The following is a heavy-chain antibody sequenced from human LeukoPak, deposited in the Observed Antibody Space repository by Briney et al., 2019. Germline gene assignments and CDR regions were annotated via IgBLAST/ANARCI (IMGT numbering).Heavy chain of an antibody. CDR2: IHNSGST. CDR1: GGSISTYY. Sequence: SETLSLTCTVSGGSISTYYWSWIRQPPGKGLEWIGYIHNSGSTNYNPSLKSRVTMSVDTSKNQFSLKLNSVTAADTAVYYCARDLSYDTSGYYPLAYWGQGTLVTVSS. D-gene: IGHD3-22*01. CDR3: ARDLSYDTSGYYPLAY. J-gene: IGHJ4*02. V-gene: IGHV4-59*01.